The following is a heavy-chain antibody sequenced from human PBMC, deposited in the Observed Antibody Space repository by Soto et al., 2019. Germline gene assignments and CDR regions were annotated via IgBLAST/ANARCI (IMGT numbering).Heavy chain of an antibody. J-gene: IGHJ2*01. V-gene: IGHV4-4*07. CDR2: IYTSGST. Sequence: QVQLQESGPGLVKPSETLSLTCTVSGGSISSYYWSWIRQPAGKGLEWIGRIYTSGSTNYNPSLKRRVTMSVDTSKNQFSLKLSSVTAADTAVYYCARESDDIHVVWYFDLWGRGTLVTVSS. CDR3: ARESDDIHVVWYFDL. CDR1: GGSISSYY. D-gene: IGHD3-9*01.